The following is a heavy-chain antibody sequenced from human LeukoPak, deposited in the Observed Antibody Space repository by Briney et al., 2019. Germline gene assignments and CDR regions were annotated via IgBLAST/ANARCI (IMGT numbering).Heavy chain of an antibody. CDR3: ARQVYCSSFSCYIHAFDI. CDR2: IYPGDSDT. J-gene: IGHJ3*02. D-gene: IGHD2-2*02. V-gene: IGHV5-51*01. CDR1: GYSFTSYW. Sequence: GESLKISCKGSGYSFTSYWIGWVRQMPGKGLEWMGIIYPGDSDTRYSPSFQGQVTISADKSISTAYLHWSSLKASDTAMYYCARQVYCSSFSCYIHAFDIWGQGTMVTVSS.